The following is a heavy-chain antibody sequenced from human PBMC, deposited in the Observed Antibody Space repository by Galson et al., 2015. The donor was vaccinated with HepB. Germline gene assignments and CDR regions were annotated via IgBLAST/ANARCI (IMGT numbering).Heavy chain of an antibody. CDR2: IYWDDNK. J-gene: IGHJ4*02. CDR3: AHWTYITSCGTY. Sequence: PALVKPTQTLTLTCTFSGFSLSTSGVGVGWIRQPPGKALGGLAFIYWDDNKSYSPSLKSRLTITRDTSKNQVVLTMTNMDPVDTATYYCAHWTYITSCGTYWGQGTLVTVSS. V-gene: IGHV2-5*02. CDR1: GFSLSTSGVG. D-gene: IGHD2-2*01.